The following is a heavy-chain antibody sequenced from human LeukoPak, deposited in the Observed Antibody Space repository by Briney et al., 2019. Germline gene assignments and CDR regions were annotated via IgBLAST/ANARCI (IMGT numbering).Heavy chain of an antibody. D-gene: IGHD5-12*01. CDR2: ISSSSSYI. Sequence: KTGGSLRLSCAASGFTLSSYSMNWVRQAPGKGLEWVSSISSSSSYIYYADSVKGRFTISRYNAKNSLYLQMNSLRAEDTAVYYCARGLPGYAIDYWGQGTLVTVPS. J-gene: IGHJ4*02. CDR1: GFTLSSYS. V-gene: IGHV3-21*01. CDR3: ARGLPGYAIDY.